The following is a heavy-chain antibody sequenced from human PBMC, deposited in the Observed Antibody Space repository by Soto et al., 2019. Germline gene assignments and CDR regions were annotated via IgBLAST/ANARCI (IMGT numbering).Heavy chain of an antibody. CDR1: GDSISSDDYH. V-gene: IGHV4-30-4*08. J-gene: IGHJ6*02. CDR2: IHHSGSI. Sequence: SETLSLTCTVSGDSISSDDYHWTWLRQSPGKGLEWIGYIHHSGSILYNPSLKSRVTISVDTSKNQFSLHLTSVTAADTAVYFCAREDDGGDSLDVWGQGTTVTVSS. CDR3: AREDDGGDSLDV. D-gene: IGHD2-21*02.